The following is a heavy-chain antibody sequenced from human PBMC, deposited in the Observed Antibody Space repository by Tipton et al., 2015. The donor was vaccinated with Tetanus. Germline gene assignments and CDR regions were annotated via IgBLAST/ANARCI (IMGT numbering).Heavy chain of an antibody. CDR2: IYYTGST. Sequence: TLSLTCTVSGGSVSNGSYYWNWIRQPPGKGLEWIGHIYYTGSTDYNPSLKSRVTISADTTKNLFSLKLRSVTAADAAVYFCARERSGFNVGHLDVWGPGILVIVS. V-gene: IGHV4-61*01. J-gene: IGHJ4*02. D-gene: IGHD3-3*01. CDR3: ARERSGFNVGHLDV. CDR1: GGSVSNGSYY.